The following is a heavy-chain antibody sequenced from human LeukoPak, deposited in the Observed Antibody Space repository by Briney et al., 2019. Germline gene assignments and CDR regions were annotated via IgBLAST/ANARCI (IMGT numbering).Heavy chain of an antibody. CDR2: IIPIFGTA. Sequence: ASVKVSCKASGGTFSSYAISWVRQAHGQGLEWMGRIIPIFGTANYAQKFQGRVTITADESTSTAYMELSSLRSEDTAVSYCARSGGYCSSTSCFAFDIWGQGIMVTVSS. V-gene: IGHV1-69*13. J-gene: IGHJ3*02. CDR1: GGTFSSYA. CDR3: ARSGGYCSSTSCFAFDI. D-gene: IGHD2-2*01.